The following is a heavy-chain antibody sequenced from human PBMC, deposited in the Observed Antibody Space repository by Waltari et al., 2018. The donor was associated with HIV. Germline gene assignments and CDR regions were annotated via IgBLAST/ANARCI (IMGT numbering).Heavy chain of an antibody. D-gene: IGHD2-2*01. V-gene: IGHV4-34*01. CDR2: INHSGST. J-gene: IGHJ3*02. CDR1: GGSFSGYY. CDR3: ARRDQAAFDI. Sequence: QVQLQQWGAGLLKPSETLSLTCAVYGGSFSGYYWSWIRQPPGKGLEWIGEINHSGSTNYNPSLKSRVTISVDTSKNQFSLKLSSVTAADTAVYYCARRDQAAFDIWGQGTMVTVSS.